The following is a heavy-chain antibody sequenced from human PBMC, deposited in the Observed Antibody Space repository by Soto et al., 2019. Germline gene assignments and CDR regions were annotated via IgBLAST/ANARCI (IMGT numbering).Heavy chain of an antibody. V-gene: IGHV4-34*01. CDR2: ISYSGST. CDR3: ARASVQYGSGTYEGGYYYFDY. Sequence: TSETLSLTTAVAGGTFGGYYGAWILQPPGKGLEWIGQISYSGSTNYNPSLKSRVFISVGTSNNQFSLELSSVTAADTAVYYCARASVQYGSGTYEGGYYYFDYWGQGTLVTVSS. D-gene: IGHD3-10*01. CDR1: GGTFGGYY. J-gene: IGHJ4*02.